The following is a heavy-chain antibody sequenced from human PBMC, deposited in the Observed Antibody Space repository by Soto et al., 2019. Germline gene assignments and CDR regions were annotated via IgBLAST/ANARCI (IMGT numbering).Heavy chain of an antibody. D-gene: IGHD6-13*01. CDR3: VVSSAEAAGIFDY. V-gene: IGHV3-23*01. J-gene: IGHJ4*02. CDR1: GITFTSHA. Sequence: EVQLLASGGGLVQPGGSLRLSCAASGITFTSHAMNWVRQAPGKGLEWVSGISGSGGSTYYADSVKGRFTVSRDNSKNTLFLQVNSLRVDDTAVYYCVVSSAEAAGIFDYWGQGTLVTVSS. CDR2: ISGSGGST.